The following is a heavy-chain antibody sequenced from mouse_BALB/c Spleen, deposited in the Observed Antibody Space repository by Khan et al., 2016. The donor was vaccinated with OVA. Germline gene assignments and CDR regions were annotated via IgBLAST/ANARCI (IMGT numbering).Heavy chain of an antibody. CDR2: IGYSGST. V-gene: IGHV3-8*02. CDR1: GDSITSGY. D-gene: IGHD2-1*01. CDR3: ARWGNPRWYFDV. J-gene: IGHJ1*01. Sequence: EVQLQESGPSLVKPSQTLSLTCSVTGDSITSGYWNWIRKFPGNKVEYMGYIGYSGSTYYTPSLKSRISITRDTSKNQCYLQLNSVTTEDTATYYCARWGNPRWYFDVWGAGTTVTVSS.